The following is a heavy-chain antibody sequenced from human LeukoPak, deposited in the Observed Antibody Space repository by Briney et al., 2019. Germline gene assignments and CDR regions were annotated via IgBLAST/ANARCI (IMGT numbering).Heavy chain of an antibody. V-gene: IGHV3-48*01. J-gene: IGHJ5*02. CDR1: GFIFSTYS. D-gene: IGHD2-2*02. Sequence: PGGSLRLSCAASGFIFSTYSMNWVRQAPGKGLEWVSYISSSSSTIYYADSVKGRFTISRDNAENSLYLQMNSLRAEDTAVYYCARDLWAVPAAILYNWFDPWGQGTLVTVSS. CDR3: ARDLWAVPAAILYNWFDP. CDR2: ISSSSSTI.